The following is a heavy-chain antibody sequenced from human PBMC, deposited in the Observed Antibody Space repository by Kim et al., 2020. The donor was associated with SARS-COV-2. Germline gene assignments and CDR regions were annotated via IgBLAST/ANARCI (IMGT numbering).Heavy chain of an antibody. CDR3: ARGIDSSSWFDSPWIDP. D-gene: IGHD6-13*01. CDR1: GGSISSGGYY. Sequence: SETLSLTCTVSGGSISSGGYYWSWIRQHPGKGLEWIGYIYYSGSTYYNPSLKSRVTISVDTSKNQFSLKLSSVTAADTAVYYCARGIDSSSWFDSPWIDPWGQGTLVTVSS. CDR2: IYYSGST. J-gene: IGHJ5*02. V-gene: IGHV4-31*03.